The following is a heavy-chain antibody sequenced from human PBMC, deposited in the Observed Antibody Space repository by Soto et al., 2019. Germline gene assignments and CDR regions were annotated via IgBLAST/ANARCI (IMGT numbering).Heavy chain of an antibody. CDR2: INHSGST. CDR1: GGSFSGYY. CDR3: ARDKITGLLDY. D-gene: IGHD2-8*02. J-gene: IGHJ4*02. V-gene: IGHV4-34*01. Sequence: QVQLQQWGAGLLKPSETLSLTCAVYGGSFSGYYWTWIRQPPGTGLEWIGEINHSGSTNYNPSLKGRVTMAVDTSKHQFSLELTSVTAADTAVYYCARDKITGLLDYWGQGTLVTVSS.